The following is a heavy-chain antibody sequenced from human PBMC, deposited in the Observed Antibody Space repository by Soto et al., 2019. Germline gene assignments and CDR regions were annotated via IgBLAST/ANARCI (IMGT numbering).Heavy chain of an antibody. V-gene: IGHV4-59*01. Sequence: SETLSLTCTVSGGSISSYYWSWIRQPPGKGLEWIGYIYYSGSTNYNPSLKSRVTISVDTSKNQFSLKLSSVTAADTAVYYCARNGGSGYYYYYYMDVWGKGTTVTVSS. J-gene: IGHJ6*03. CDR3: ARNGGSGYYYYYYMDV. CDR1: GGSISSYY. D-gene: IGHD2-15*01. CDR2: IYYSGST.